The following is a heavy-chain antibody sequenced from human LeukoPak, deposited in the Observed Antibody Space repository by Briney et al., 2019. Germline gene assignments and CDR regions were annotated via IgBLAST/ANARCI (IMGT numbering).Heavy chain of an antibody. Sequence: GGSLRLSCAASGFTFSSYWMIWLRQAPGKGREWVANIKQEGSEKYYVDYVTGRFTISRDNAQNSMYLTMNSLRAEDTDVYYCARFIVVVATPDYWGQGTLVTASS. V-gene: IGHV3-7*01. CDR1: GFTFSSYW. J-gene: IGHJ4*02. CDR3: ARFIVVVATPDY. CDR2: IKQEGSEK. D-gene: IGHD2-15*01.